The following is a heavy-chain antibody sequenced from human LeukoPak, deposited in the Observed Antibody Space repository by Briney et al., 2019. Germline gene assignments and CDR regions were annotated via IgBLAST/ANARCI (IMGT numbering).Heavy chain of an antibody. Sequence: ASVKVSCKASGYTLISYGISWVRQAPGQGLEWMGWNSGYNGNTNYAQNLQGRVTMTTDTSTSTGYMELRSLRSDDTAVYYCARGLGVVTAQSEQPKPRYFDLWGRGTEVSVSS. CDR1: GYTLISYG. CDR3: ARGLGVVTAQSEQPKPRYFDL. CDR2: NSGYNGNT. V-gene: IGHV1-18*01. D-gene: IGHD2-21*02. J-gene: IGHJ2*01.